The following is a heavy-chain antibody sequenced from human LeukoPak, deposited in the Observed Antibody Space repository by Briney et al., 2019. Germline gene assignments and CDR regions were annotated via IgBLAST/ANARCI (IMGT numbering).Heavy chain of an antibody. CDR1: GFTFNDYY. V-gene: IGHV3-15*01. Sequence: GGSLRLSCATSGFTFNDYYMSWVRQAPGKGLEWVGRIKSKTDGGTTDYAAPVKGRFTISRDDSKNTLYLQMNSLKTEDTAVYYCTTEVLRLPDYWGQGTLVTVSS. D-gene: IGHD3-3*01. J-gene: IGHJ4*02. CDR3: TTEVLRLPDY. CDR2: IKSKTDGGTT.